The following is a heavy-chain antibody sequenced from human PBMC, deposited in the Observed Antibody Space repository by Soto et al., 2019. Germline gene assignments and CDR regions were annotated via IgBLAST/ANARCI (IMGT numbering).Heavy chain of an antibody. D-gene: IGHD3-16*01. CDR1: GFIFSSYW. J-gene: IGHJ4*02. Sequence: EVQLVESGGGLVQPGGSLRLSCVASGFIFSSYWMSWVRQAPGKGLEWVANIKQDGSEKYYVDSVKGRFTISRDNAKNSLYLKMNSLRAEETAVYYCALTFGEMGWGYFDYWGQGTLVTVSS. CDR3: ALTFGEMGWGYFDY. CDR2: IKQDGSEK. V-gene: IGHV3-7*02.